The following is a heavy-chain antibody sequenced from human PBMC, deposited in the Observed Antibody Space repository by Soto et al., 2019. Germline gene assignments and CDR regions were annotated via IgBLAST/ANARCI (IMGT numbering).Heavy chain of an antibody. CDR2: ISFDGANK. J-gene: IGHJ4*02. CDR1: GFTFRNYA. V-gene: IGHV3-30-3*01. CDR3: ARDGYESSGRNSGFDY. Sequence: QVQLVESGGGVVQPGMSLRLSCAVSGFTFRNYAMHWVRQAPGTGMEWMAVISFDGANKLYADSVKGRFTISRDDSKNTMYLEMNSLRADDTAVYYCARDGYESSGRNSGFDYWGQGTLVTVSS. D-gene: IGHD3-22*01.